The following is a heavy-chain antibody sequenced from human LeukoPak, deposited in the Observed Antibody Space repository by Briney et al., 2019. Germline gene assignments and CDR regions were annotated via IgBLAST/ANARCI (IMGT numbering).Heavy chain of an antibody. D-gene: IGHD3/OR15-3a*01. CDR2: IDPNSGGT. J-gene: IGHJ4*02. V-gene: IGHV1-2*02. CDR3: ARDREGLAYFDY. CDR1: GYTFTGKF. Sequence: GASVKVSCKASGYTFTGKFIHWVRQAPGQGLEWMGWIDPNSGGTDYARKFRGRVTMTRDTSTSTAYMDLSSLISDDTAVYYCARDREGLAYFDYWGQGTLVTVSS.